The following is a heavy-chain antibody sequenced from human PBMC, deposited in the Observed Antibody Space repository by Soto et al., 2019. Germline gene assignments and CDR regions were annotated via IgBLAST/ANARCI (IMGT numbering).Heavy chain of an antibody. CDR1: GYTFAAYY. V-gene: IGHV1-2*02. CDR3: SRDPDYGDYWGYFFDS. Sequence: ASVKVSCKTSGYTFAAYYIHWIRQAPGQGLEWMGWINPTSGGTVYAQNFQDRVTMTRDTSISTAYMELRRLNSDDTAVYYCSRDPDYGDYWGYFFDSWGQGTPVTVSS. J-gene: IGHJ4*02. CDR2: INPTSGGT. D-gene: IGHD4-17*01.